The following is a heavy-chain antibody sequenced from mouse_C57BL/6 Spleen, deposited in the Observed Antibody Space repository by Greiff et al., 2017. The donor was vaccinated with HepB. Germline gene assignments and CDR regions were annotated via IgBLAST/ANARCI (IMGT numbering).Heavy chain of an antibody. CDR3: ARMARTIN. Sequence: EVKLVESGGGLVQPGGSLKLSCAASGFTFSSYGMSWVRQTPDKRLELVATINSNGGSTYYPDSVKGRFTISRDNAKNTLYLPMSSLKSEDTAMYYCARMARTINWGQGTTLTVSS. V-gene: IGHV5-6-3*01. J-gene: IGHJ2*01. CDR1: GFTFSSYG. CDR2: INSNGGST.